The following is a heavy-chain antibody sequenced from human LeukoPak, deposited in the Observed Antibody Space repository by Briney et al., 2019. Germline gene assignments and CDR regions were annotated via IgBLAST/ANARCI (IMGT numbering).Heavy chain of an antibody. V-gene: IGHV3-23*01. CDR3: AKRSAESSGYFDY. CDR2: ITGSGAFT. D-gene: IGHD6-19*01. J-gene: IGHJ4*02. Sequence: PGGSLRLSCAASGFTFIKYSMTWVRQAPGKGLEWVSAITGSGAFTDYADSVKGRFTISRDNSKSTLYLQMNSLRAEDTAVYYCAKRSAESSGYFDYWGQGTLVTVSS. CDR1: GFTFIKYS.